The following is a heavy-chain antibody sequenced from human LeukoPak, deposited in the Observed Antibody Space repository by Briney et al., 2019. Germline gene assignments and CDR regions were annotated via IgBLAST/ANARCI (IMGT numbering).Heavy chain of an antibody. CDR2: IKQDGSDK. CDR1: GFTFSIYS. CDR3: ARDATNFDY. J-gene: IGHJ4*02. D-gene: IGHD1-1*01. Sequence: GGSLRLSCEASGFTFSIYSMSWVRQAPGRGLEWVANIKQDGSDKYYLDSVKGRFTISRDNAKNSLYLQMNSLRAEDTAVYYCARDATNFDYWGQGTLVTVSS. V-gene: IGHV3-7*01.